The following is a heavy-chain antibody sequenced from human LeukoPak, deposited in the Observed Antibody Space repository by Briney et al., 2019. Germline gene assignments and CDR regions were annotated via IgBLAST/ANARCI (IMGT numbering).Heavy chain of an antibody. V-gene: IGHV4-39*01. D-gene: IGHD2-8*01. Sequence: PSETLSLTCTVSGGSISSSSYYWGWIRQPPGKGLEWIGSIYYSGSTYYNPSLKSRVTISVDTSRNQFSLKLSSVTAADTAVYYCARRLYAYQPKSGFGYWGQGTLVTVSS. J-gene: IGHJ4*02. CDR3: ARRLYAYQPKSGFGY. CDR2: IYYSGST. CDR1: GGSISSSSYY.